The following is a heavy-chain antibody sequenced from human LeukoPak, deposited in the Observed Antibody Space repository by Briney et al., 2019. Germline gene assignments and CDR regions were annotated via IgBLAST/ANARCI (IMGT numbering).Heavy chain of an antibody. CDR3: ARHYDFWSGLDY. D-gene: IGHD3-3*01. CDR2: IYSGGST. Sequence: GGSLRLSCVGSGFTFSNFWMHWVRQAPGQGLEWVSVIYSGGSTYYADSVKGRFTISRDNSKTTLNLQMNSLRAEDTAVYYCARHYDFWSGLDYWGQGTLVTVSS. J-gene: IGHJ4*02. CDR1: GFTFSNFW. V-gene: IGHV3-66*04.